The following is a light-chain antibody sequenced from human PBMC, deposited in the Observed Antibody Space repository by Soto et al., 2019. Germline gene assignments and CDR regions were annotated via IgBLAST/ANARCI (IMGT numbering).Light chain of an antibody. J-gene: IGLJ1*01. V-gene: IGLV2-8*01. CDR1: SSDVGGYDY. Sequence: QSVLTQPPSASGSPGQSVTISCTGTSSDVGGYDYVSWYQQHPGKAPKLMIYEVSNRPPGVSYRFSGSKSGNTASLTISGLQAEDEADYYCCSYAGSYTFVFGTGTKVTVL. CDR2: EVS. CDR3: CSYAGSYTFV.